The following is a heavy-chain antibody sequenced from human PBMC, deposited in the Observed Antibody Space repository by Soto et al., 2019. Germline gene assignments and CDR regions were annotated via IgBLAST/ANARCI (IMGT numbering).Heavy chain of an antibody. Sequence: PGGSLGLSCTASGFTFSSYGMHWVRQAPGKGLEWVSAISGSGGSTYYADSVKGRFTISRDNSKNTLYLQMNSLRAEDTAVYYCAKGYSYDLRDYHHYYMDVWGKGTTVTVS. V-gene: IGHV3-23*01. D-gene: IGHD5-18*01. CDR3: AKGYSYDLRDYHHYYMDV. CDR2: ISGSGGST. CDR1: GFTFSSYG. J-gene: IGHJ6*03.